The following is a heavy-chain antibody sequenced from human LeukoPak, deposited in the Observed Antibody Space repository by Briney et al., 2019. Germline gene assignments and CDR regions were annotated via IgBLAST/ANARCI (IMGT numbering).Heavy chain of an antibody. V-gene: IGHV3-30*03. D-gene: IGHD3-10*01. Sequence: GGSLRLSCAASGFTFSRYGMHWVRQAPGKGLEWVAVISYDGSNIYYADSVKGRFTISRDNSKNTVYLQMNSLRAEDTAVYYCARAHMVRGVIGLKGLNWFDPWGQGTLVTVSS. CDR3: ARAHMVRGVIGLKGLNWFDP. J-gene: IGHJ5*02. CDR2: ISYDGSNI. CDR1: GFTFSRYG.